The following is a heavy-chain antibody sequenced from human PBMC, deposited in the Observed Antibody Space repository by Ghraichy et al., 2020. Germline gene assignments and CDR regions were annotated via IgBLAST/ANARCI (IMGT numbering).Heavy chain of an antibody. CDR2: INPNLGGT. Sequence: ASVKVSSKASGYTFTGYYMHWVRQAPGQVLEWMGWINPNLGGTNYAQKFQVRVTMTRDTSISTAYMELSRLRSDDTAVYYCARGFFEADYWGQGTLVTVSS. D-gene: IGHD2/OR15-2a*01. CDR3: ARGFFEADY. J-gene: IGHJ4*02. CDR1: GYTFTGYY. V-gene: IGHV1-2*02.